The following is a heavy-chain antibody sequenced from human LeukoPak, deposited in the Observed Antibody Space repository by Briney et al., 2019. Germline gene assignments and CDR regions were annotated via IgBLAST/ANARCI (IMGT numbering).Heavy chain of an antibody. CDR2: MNPNTGNT. CDR1: GYTFTRYD. CDR3: ARLPESGSYEEAYFDY. D-gene: IGHD1-26*01. J-gene: IGHJ4*02. Sequence: ASVKVSCKASGYTFTRYDINWVRQAPGQGLEWMGWMNPNTGNTVYAQKLQGRVTFTRNTSITTAYMELSSLTSEDTAVYYCARLPESGSYEEAYFDYWGQGTLVTVSS. V-gene: IGHV1-8*03.